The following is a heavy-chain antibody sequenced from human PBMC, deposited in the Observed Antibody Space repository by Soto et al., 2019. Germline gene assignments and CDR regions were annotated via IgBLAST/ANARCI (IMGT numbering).Heavy chain of an antibody. V-gene: IGHV3-53*01. CDR1: GFPVNDNS. J-gene: IGHJ6*01. Sequence: GGSLRLSCAASGFPVNDNSMSWVRQAPGKGLEWVSVVYGDGRTYYADSVKGRFTISRDNSENTVSLQMSSLRVEDTAVYYCARTRLYDASGYYYYYYGMDVWGQGTRVTVSS. D-gene: IGHD3-22*01. CDR3: ARTRLYDASGYYYYYYGMDV. CDR2: VYGDGRT.